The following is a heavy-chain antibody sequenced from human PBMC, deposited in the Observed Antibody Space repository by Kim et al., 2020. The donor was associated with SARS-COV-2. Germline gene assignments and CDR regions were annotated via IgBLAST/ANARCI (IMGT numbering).Heavy chain of an antibody. CDR2: ISSNGGST. J-gene: IGHJ4*02. Sequence: GGSLRLSCSASGFTFSSYAMHWVRQAPGKGLEYVSAISSNGGSTYYADSVKGRFTISRDNSKNTLYLQMSSLRAEDTAVYYCVKGRYRDVLRYFDWFLWCQGTLVTVSS. D-gene: IGHD3-9*01. CDR1: GFTFSSYA. V-gene: IGHV3-64D*06. CDR3: VKGRYRDVLRYFDWFL.